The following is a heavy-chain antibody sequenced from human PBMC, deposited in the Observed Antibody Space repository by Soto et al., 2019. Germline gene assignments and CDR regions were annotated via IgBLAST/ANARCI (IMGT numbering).Heavy chain of an antibody. D-gene: IGHD3-16*01. Sequence: ELVESGGGLVKPGGSLRLSCVASGFTFNTYTMNWVRHTPGKGLEWISSINSYSDYIRYADSVEGRFTISRDNAKNSLFMQMNGLRDEDTAVYYCARDTFTYTRGFMRGRYSGLDVWGQGTTVTVS. CDR3: ARDTFTYTRGFMRGRYSGLDV. CDR1: GFTFNTYT. V-gene: IGHV3-21*02. J-gene: IGHJ6*02. CDR2: INSYSDYI.